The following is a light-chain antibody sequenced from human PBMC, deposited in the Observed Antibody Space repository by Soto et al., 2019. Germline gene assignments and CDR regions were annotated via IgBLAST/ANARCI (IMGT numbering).Light chain of an antibody. V-gene: IGLV2-23*02. CDR2: DVN. CDR3: CSYAGSSILV. CDR1: SSDVGSYNF. J-gene: IGLJ2*01. Sequence: QSALTQPASVSGSHGQSITISCTGTSSDVGSYNFVSWNQQHPGKAPQLVIYDVNKRPSGVSNRFSGSKSGNTASMTISGLQAEDEADYYCCSYAGSSILVFGGGTKLTVL.